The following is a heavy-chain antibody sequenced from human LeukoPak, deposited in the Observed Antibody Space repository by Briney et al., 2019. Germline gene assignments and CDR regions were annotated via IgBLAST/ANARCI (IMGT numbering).Heavy chain of an antibody. D-gene: IGHD2-8*01. CDR1: GFTFSDAW. Sequence: GGPLRLSCAASGFTFSDAWMSWVRQAPGKGLEWVGRIKSKTDGGTTDYAAPVKGRFAILRDDSKNTLYLQMNSLKTEDTAVYYCTTVGYASITAAWGQGTLVTVSS. CDR2: IKSKTDGGTT. V-gene: IGHV3-15*01. CDR3: TTVGYASITAA. J-gene: IGHJ5*02.